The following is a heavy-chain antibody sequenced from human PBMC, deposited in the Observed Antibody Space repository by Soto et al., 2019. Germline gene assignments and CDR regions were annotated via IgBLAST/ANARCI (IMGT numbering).Heavy chain of an antibody. J-gene: IGHJ4*02. CDR3: ARFYGLKSPY. D-gene: IGHD3-10*01. Sequence: PGGSLRLSCAASGFTFSSYAMHWVRQAPGKGLEWMAVISYNGSNKYYAASVKGRFTISRDNSNNTRYLQMNSLRAEVLAGYYCARFYGLKSPYWGQGTLVTVAS. CDR2: ISYNGSNK. CDR1: GFTFSSYA. V-gene: IGHV3-30-3*01.